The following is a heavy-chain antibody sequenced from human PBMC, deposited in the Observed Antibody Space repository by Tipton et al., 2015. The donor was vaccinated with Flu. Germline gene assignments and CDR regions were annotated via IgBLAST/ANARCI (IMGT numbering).Heavy chain of an antibody. V-gene: IGHV3-74*01. CDR1: GFTFSSCW. J-gene: IGHJ6*02. Sequence: SLRLSCAASGFTFSSCWMHWVRQTPGKGLVWVSRIDADGGDTSYADSVKGRFTISRDNAKNTLYLQMNSLRAEDTAVYYCVRGPSLRFLEWLSSMDVWGQGTTVTVSS. D-gene: IGHD3-3*01. CDR3: VRGPSLRFLEWLSSMDV. CDR2: IDADGGDT.